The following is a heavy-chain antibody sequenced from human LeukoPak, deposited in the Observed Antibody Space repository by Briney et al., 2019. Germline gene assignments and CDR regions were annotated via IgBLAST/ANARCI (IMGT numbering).Heavy chain of an antibody. CDR1: GGSISSYY. Sequence: SETLSLTCTVSGGSISSYYWSWIRQPAGKGLEWIGRIYPSGSTNYNPSLKSRVTMSVDMSKNQFSLKLSSVTAADTAVYYCARDGEGEYHEVWFDPWGQGTLVTVSS. CDR2: IYPSGST. J-gene: IGHJ5*02. D-gene: IGHD3-16*01. V-gene: IGHV4-4*07. CDR3: ARDGEGEYHEVWFDP.